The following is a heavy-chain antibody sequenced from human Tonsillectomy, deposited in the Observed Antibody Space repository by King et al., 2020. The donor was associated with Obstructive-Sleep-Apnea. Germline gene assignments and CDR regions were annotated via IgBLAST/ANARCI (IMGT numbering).Heavy chain of an antibody. J-gene: IGHJ5*02. D-gene: IGHD2-2*01. Sequence: VQLQESGPGLVKPSGTLSLTCAVSGGSINSTNWWSWVRQPPGKGLEWIGEIYHSGSTNYNPSLESRVTISVDKSKNQFSLKMNSFTAADTAVYYCATRVPTAIDNWFDPWGQGTLVTVSS. CDR2: IYHSGST. CDR3: ATRVPTAIDNWFDP. V-gene: IGHV4-4*02. CDR1: GGSINSTNW.